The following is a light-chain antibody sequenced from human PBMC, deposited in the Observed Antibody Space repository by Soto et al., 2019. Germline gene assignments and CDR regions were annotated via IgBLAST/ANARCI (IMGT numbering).Light chain of an antibody. J-gene: IGLJ1*01. CDR3: SSYAGGTLV. V-gene: IGLV2-8*01. CDR2: EVS. CDR1: SSDVGDYNY. Sequence: QSALTQPPSASGSPGQSVTISCTGTSSDVGDYNYVSWYQQHPGKAPKLMIYEVSKRPSGVPDRFSGSKSGNTASLTVSGLQAEDEADYYCSSYAGGTLVFGTGTKLTVL.